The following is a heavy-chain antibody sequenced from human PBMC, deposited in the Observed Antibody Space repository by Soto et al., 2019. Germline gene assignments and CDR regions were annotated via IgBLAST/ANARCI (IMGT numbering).Heavy chain of an antibody. CDR3: ARHPLFDTMTTDPNGMDV. CDR2: IYYSGST. Sequence: SETLSLTCTVSGGSISSGGYYWSWIRQHPGKGLEWIGYIYYSGSTYYNPSLKSRVTISVDTSKNQFSLKLSSVTAADTAVYYCARHPLFDTMTTDPNGMDVWGQGTTVTVSS. V-gene: IGHV4-31*03. D-gene: IGHD4-17*01. CDR1: GGSISSGGYY. J-gene: IGHJ6*02.